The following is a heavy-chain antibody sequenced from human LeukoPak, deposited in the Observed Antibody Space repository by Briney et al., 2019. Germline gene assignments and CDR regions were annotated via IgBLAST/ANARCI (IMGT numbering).Heavy chain of an antibody. J-gene: IGHJ4*02. CDR3: AKDRLGGSWSLGD. D-gene: IGHD6-13*01. Sequence: PGRSLRLSCAASGFTFNNYGIHWVRQAPGKGLEWVAVISFDGSNKYYADSVKGRFTISRDNSKNTVYLQMNSLRAEDTAVYYCAKDRLGGSWSLGDWGQGTLVTVSS. CDR1: GFTFNNYG. V-gene: IGHV3-30*18. CDR2: ISFDGSNK.